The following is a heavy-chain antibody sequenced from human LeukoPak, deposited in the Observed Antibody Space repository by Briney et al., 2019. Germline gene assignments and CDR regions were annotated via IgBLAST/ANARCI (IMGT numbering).Heavy chain of an antibody. CDR2: IKEDGSEQ. V-gene: IGHV3-7*01. Sequence: PGGSLRLSCGASGFVFDDYDMHWVRQAPGKGLEWVANIKEDGSEQYYADSVKGRFTISRDNTKNSLYLQLNSLTVEDTAVYYCARPYDGDAPSHFYFDYWGQGTLVTVSS. CDR3: ARPYDGDAPSHFYFDY. CDR1: GFVFDDYD. J-gene: IGHJ4*02. D-gene: IGHD4-17*01.